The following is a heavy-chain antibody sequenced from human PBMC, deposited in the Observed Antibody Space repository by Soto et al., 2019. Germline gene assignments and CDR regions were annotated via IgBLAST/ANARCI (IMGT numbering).Heavy chain of an antibody. Sequence: WVSLRLSWAPSGFTFRSYAMHWVRHSLGKRLEWLSVRSSGGTYKYYAGSGSGRWTRSIGHSKNTLYLQRNSLRAEDTAVYYCARGRYYYDSSGYYYDPHDAFDSWGQGTRVTVSS. V-gene: IGHV3-30-3*01. CDR2: RSSGGTYK. J-gene: IGHJ3*02. CDR3: ARGRYYYDSSGYYYDPHDAFDS. CDR1: GFTFRSYA. D-gene: IGHD3-22*01.